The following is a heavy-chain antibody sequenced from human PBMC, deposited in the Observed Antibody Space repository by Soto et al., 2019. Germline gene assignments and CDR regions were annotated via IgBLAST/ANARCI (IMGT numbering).Heavy chain of an antibody. V-gene: IGHV3-23*01. CDR2: ISGSGGST. CDR3: AKDQRYCSSTSCRVPDYYFYY. J-gene: IGHJ4*02. Sequence: GGSLRLSCAASGFTFSSYAMSWVRQAPGKGLEWVSAISGSGGSTYYADSVKGLFTISRDNSKNTLYLQMNSRRAEDTAVYYCAKDQRYCSSTSCRVPDYYFYYWGQGTLVTVSS. D-gene: IGHD2-2*01. CDR1: GFTFSSYA.